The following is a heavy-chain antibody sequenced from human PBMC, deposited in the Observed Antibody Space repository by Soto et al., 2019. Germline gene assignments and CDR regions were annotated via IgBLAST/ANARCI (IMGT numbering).Heavy chain of an antibody. CDR2: INPSGDST. Sequence: ASVKVCCKASGYTLTSYYMHWVRQAPGQGLEWMGIINPSGDSTNYAQKFQGRVTMTRDTSTSTVYMELSSLRSEDTAVYYCARGPPGYCSGGSCYGANYYYGMDVWGQGTTVTVSS. CDR3: ARGPPGYCSGGSCYGANYYYGMDV. J-gene: IGHJ6*02. D-gene: IGHD2-15*01. V-gene: IGHV1-46*03. CDR1: GYTLTSYY.